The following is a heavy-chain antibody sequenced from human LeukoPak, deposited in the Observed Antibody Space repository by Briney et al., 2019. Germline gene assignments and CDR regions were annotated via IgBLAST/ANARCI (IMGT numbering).Heavy chain of an antibody. CDR1: GFTFTSYW. V-gene: IGHV3-74*01. J-gene: IGHJ4*02. CDR3: ARPTTTLGY. Sequence: GGSLRLSCATSGFTFTSYWMHWVRQAPGKGLVWVSRINPDGSGPIYADSVKGRFTISRDNAKNTLYLQMNSLRDEDTAVYYCARPTTTLGYWGQGTLVTVSS. D-gene: IGHD1-7*01. CDR2: INPDGSGP.